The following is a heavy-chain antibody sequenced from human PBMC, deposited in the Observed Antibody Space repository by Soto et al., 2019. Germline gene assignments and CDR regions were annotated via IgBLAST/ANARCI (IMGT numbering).Heavy chain of an antibody. CDR2: ISANDGGT. CDR3: AGGGGRHLRPLET. V-gene: IGHV1-18*01. D-gene: IGHD3-3*01. J-gene: IGHJ4*01. CDR1: DSVFVTSV. Sequence: QALLEQSGPEVKKPGDSVRISCWLYDSVFVTSVITWLRQAPGQGLEWMGWISANDGGTLSAMKFTDRLVMSTDPVRNMGYLAVLDVNTYGLGRFFWAGGGGRHLRPLETWGHGTPVTVSS.